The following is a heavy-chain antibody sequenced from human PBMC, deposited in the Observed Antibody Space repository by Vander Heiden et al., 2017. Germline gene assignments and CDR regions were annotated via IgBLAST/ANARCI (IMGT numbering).Heavy chain of an antibody. CDR1: GGSFSGYY. J-gene: IGHJ4*02. V-gene: IGHV4-34*01. Sequence: QVQLQQWGAGLLKPSETLSLTCADYGGSFSGYYWSWIRQPPGKGLEWIGEINHRGSTKYNPSLKGRVTIAVDTAKNQFSLKVSSVTAADTAVYYCARGGRYWGQGTLVTVSS. CDR2: INHRGST. CDR3: ARGGRY.